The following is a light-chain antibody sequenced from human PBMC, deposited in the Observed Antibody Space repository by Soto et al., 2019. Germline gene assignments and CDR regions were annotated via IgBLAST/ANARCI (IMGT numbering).Light chain of an antibody. CDR2: VAS. Sequence: EIVLTPSPATLSLSPGESATLSCRTSQGLNRNLAWYQQKLGQAPRVLIYVASTRATGIPARFSGSGSGTDFTLTISSLRAEDVAVYYCQQYYSTIWTFGQGTKVDIK. CDR1: QGLNRN. CDR3: QQYYSTIWT. V-gene: IGKV3-15*01. J-gene: IGKJ1*01.